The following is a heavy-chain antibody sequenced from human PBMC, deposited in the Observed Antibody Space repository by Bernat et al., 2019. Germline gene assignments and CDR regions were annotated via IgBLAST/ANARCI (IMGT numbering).Heavy chain of an antibody. D-gene: IGHD3-16*01. CDR1: GFTFSSYW. V-gene: IGHV3-74*01. J-gene: IGHJ5*02. CDR3: ARDGGKYLGGVGP. Sequence: EVQLVESGGGLVQPGGSLRLSCAASGFTFSSYWMHWVRQAPVKGLVWVSRINSDGSSTSYADSVKGRFTISRDNAKNTLYLQMNSLRAEDTAVYYCARDGGKYLGGVGPWGQGTLVSVS. CDR2: INSDGSST.